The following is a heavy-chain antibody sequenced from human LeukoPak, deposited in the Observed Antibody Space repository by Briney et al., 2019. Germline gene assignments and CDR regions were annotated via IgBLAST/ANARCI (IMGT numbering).Heavy chain of an antibody. J-gene: IGHJ6*03. V-gene: IGHV4-39*07. Sequence: PSETLSLTCTVSGGSISSSSYYWGWIRQPPGKGLEGIGSIYYSGSTYYNPSLKSRVTISVDTSKNQFSLKLSSVTAADTAVYYCASSSSDALYSYGSSYYYYMDVWGKGTTVTVSS. CDR1: GGSISSSSYY. CDR3: ASSSSDALYSYGSSYYYYMDV. D-gene: IGHD5-18*01. CDR2: IYYSGST.